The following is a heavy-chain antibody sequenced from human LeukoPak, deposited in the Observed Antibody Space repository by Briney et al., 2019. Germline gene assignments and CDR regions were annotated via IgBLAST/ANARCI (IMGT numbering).Heavy chain of an antibody. V-gene: IGHV3-30*02. D-gene: IGHD2-2*01. J-gene: IGHJ4*02. CDR3: AKDGANYAKDY. Sequence: PGGSLRLSCGATGFSFSKYGMHWVRQAPGKGLEWVAYIPDDGINKSYADSVKGRFTISRDDSKYTLYLQMNSLRAEDTAVFYCAKDGANYAKDYWGQGTLVTVSS. CDR2: IPDDGINK. CDR1: GFSFSKYG.